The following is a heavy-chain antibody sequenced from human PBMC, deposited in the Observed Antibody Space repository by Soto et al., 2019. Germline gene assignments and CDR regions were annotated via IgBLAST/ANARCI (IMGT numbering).Heavy chain of an antibody. CDR2: IHYTGGT. V-gene: IGHV4-59*08. J-gene: IGHJ4*02. CDR3: ARRTTLSTAWYPDC. Sequence: QVHLQESGPGLVKPSETLSLTCAVSGGSISGYSWSWIRQPPGKGLEWIGNIHYTGGTNYNPSLKSRLTIYLDTSNIQISLQLTSVTAADTAIYYCARRTTLSTAWYPDCWGQGTLVTVSS. D-gene: IGHD6-19*01. CDR1: GGSISGYS.